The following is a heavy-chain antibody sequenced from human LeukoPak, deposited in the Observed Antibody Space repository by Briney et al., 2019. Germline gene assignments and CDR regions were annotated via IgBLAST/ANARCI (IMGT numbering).Heavy chain of an antibody. J-gene: IGHJ4*02. CDR3: ARFATYGSGTYAFDY. V-gene: IGHV3-21*01. Sequence: GGSLRLSCAASGFTFSSYSMNWVRQAPGKGLEWVSSISSSSSYIYYADSVKGRFTISRDNAKNSLYLQMNSLRAEDTAVYYCARFATYGSGTYAFDYWGQGTLVTVSS. D-gene: IGHD3-10*01. CDR1: GFTFSSYS. CDR2: ISSSSSYI.